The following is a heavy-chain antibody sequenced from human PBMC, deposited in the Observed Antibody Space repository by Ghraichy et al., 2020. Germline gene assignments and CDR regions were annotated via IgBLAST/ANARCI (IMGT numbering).Heavy chain of an antibody. V-gene: IGHV3-23*01. J-gene: IGHJ4*02. CDR3: AKDSGAYSSGWSYFDY. CDR1: GFTFSSYA. D-gene: IGHD6-19*01. CDR2: ISGSGGST. Sequence: GGSLRLSCAASGFTFSSYAMSWVRQAPGKGLEWVSAISGSGGSTYYADSVKGRFTISRDNSKNTLYLQMNSLRAEDTAVYYCAKDSGAYSSGWSYFDYWGQGTLVTVSS.